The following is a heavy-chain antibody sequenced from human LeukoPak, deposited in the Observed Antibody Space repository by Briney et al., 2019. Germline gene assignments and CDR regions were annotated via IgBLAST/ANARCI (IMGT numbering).Heavy chain of an antibody. CDR2: IYYSGST. CDR3: ASLTMGPYNWFDP. D-gene: IGHD3-10*01. Sequence: SETLSLTCTVSGVSISSYYWSWIRQPPGKGLEWIGYIYYSGSTNYNPSLKSRVTISVDTSKNQFSLKLSSVTAADTAVYYCASLTMGPYNWFDPWGQGTLVTVSS. CDR1: GVSISSYY. J-gene: IGHJ5*02. V-gene: IGHV4-59*01.